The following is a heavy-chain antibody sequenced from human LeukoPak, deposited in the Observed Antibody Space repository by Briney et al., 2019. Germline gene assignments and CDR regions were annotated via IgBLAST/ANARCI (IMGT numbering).Heavy chain of an antibody. CDR1: GFTFSSYA. Sequence: GRSLRLSCAASGFTFSSYAMHWVRQAPGKGLEWVAVISYDGSNKYYADSVKGRFTISRDNSKNTLYLQMNSLGAEDTAVYYCARAAYHYGMDVWGQGTTVTVSS. CDR3: ARAAYHYGMDV. CDR2: ISYDGSNK. V-gene: IGHV3-30-3*01. J-gene: IGHJ6*02.